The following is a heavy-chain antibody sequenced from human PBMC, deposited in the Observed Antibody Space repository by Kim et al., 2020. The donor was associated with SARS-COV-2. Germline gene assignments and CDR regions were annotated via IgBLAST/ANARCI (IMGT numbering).Heavy chain of an antibody. CDR3: ARDENGDTIFGVSNWFDP. D-gene: IGHD3-3*01. J-gene: IGHJ5*02. V-gene: IGHV4-4*02. CDR1: GGSISSSNW. CDR2: IYHSGST. Sequence: SETLSLTCAVSGGSISSSNWWSWVRQPPGKGLEWIGEIYHSGSTNYNPSLKSRVTISVDKSKNQFSLKLSSVTAADTAVYYCARDENGDTIFGVSNWFDPWGQGTLVTVSS.